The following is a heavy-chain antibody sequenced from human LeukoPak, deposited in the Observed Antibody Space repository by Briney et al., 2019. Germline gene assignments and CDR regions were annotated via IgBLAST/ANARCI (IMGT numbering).Heavy chain of an antibody. CDR2: ISGSGGST. CDR1: GFTLSSYE. J-gene: IGHJ4*02. CDR3: AKDRAKWGNYGGNLIDY. V-gene: IGHV3-23*01. D-gene: IGHD4-23*01. Sequence: GGSLRLSCIVSGFTLSSYEMSWIRQAPGKGLEWVSAISGSGGSTYYADSVKGRFTISRDNSKNTLYLQMNSLRAEDTAVYYCAKDRAKWGNYGGNLIDYWGQGTLVTVSS.